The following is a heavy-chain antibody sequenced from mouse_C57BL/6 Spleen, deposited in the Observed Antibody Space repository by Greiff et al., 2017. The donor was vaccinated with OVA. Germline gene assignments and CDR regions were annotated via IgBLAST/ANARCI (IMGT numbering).Heavy chain of an antibody. D-gene: IGHD1-1*01. J-gene: IGHJ1*03. Sequence: SGPGILQPSQTLSLTCSFSGFSLSTFGMGVGWIRQPSGKGLEWLAHIWWDDDKYYNPALKSRLTISKDTSKNQVFLKIANVDTADTATYYCARSHYYGSSPHWWFDVWGTGTTVTVSS. CDR1: GFSLSTFGMG. V-gene: IGHV8-8*01. CDR2: IWWDDDK. CDR3: ARSHYYGSSPHWWFDV.